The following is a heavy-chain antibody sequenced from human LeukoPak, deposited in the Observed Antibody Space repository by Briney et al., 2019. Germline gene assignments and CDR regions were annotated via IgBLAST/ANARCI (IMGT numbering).Heavy chain of an antibody. D-gene: IGHD1-26*01. CDR2: ISYDGSNR. CDR3: ARDFIERYSGSYYGRFDY. J-gene: IGHJ4*02. CDR1: GFTFSSYA. Sequence: GSLRLSCAASGFTFSSYAMHWVRQAPGKGLEWVAVISYDGSNRYYADSVKGRFTISRDNSKNTLYLQMNSLRAEDTAVYYCARDFIERYSGSYYGRFDYWGQGTLVTVSS. V-gene: IGHV3-30-3*01.